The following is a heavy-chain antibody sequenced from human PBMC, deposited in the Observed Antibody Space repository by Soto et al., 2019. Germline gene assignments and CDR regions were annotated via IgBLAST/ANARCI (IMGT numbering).Heavy chain of an antibody. D-gene: IGHD1-26*01. J-gene: IGHJ6*02. CDR3: ASDDSGSYYWLSYGMDV. CDR1: GFTFSSYW. Sequence: EVQLVESGGGLVQPGGSLRLSCAASGFTFSSYWMHWVRQAPGKGLVWVSRINSGGSSTSYADSVKGRFTISRDNAKNTLYRQMNSLRAEDTAVYYCASDDSGSYYWLSYGMDVWGQGTTVTVS. V-gene: IGHV3-74*01. CDR2: INSGGSST.